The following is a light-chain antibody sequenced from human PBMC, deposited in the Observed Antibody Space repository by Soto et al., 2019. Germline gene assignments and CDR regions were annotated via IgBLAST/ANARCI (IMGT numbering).Light chain of an antibody. CDR3: SAYTVSRTYV. CDR1: SSDVGAYNF. CDR2: NVY. V-gene: IGLV2-14*03. J-gene: IGLJ1*01. Sequence: QSSPAHPGAISGSPGQSITIYCTGTSSDVGAYNFVSWHQQHPGKALKLMIYNVYDRPSGISYRFSGSKSGNTASLTISGLQGEDEADYYCSAYTVSRTYVFGTGTKVTGL.